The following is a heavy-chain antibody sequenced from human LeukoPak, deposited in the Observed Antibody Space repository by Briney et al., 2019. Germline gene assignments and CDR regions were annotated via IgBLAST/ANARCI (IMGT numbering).Heavy chain of an antibody. CDR2: IYTSGST. CDR1: GGSISSGSYY. D-gene: IGHD5-24*01. Sequence: SQTLSLTCTVSGGSISSGSYYWSWIRQPAGKGLEWIGRIYTSGSTNYNPSLKSRVTISVDTSKNQFSLKLSSVTAADTAVYYCATTLEMATTRQEYWGQGTLVTVSS. CDR3: ATTLEMATTRQEY. V-gene: IGHV4-61*02. J-gene: IGHJ4*02.